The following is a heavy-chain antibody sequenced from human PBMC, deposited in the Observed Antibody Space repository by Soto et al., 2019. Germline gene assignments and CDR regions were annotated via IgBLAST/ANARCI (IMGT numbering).Heavy chain of an antibody. V-gene: IGHV1-69*04. J-gene: IGHJ6*03. CDR1: GGTFSSYT. Sequence: SVKVSCKASGGTFSSYTISWVRQAPGQGLEWMGRIIPILGIANYAQKFQGRVTITADKSTSTAYMELSSLRSEDTAVYYCARDSGSILNYYYYYYMDVWGKGTTVTVSS. D-gene: IGHD3-9*01. CDR2: IIPILGIA. CDR3: ARDSGSILNYYYYYYMDV.